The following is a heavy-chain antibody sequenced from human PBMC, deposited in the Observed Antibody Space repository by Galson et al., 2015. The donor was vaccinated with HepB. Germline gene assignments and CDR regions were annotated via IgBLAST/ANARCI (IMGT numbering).Heavy chain of an antibody. Sequence: SVKVSCKASGYTFTSYGISWVRQAPGQGLEWMGWISAYNGNTNYAQKLQGRVTMTTDTSTSTAYMELSSLRSEDTAVYYCARALRGSAAMPPGFDYRGQGTLVTVSS. D-gene: IGHD2-2*01. V-gene: IGHV1-18*04. J-gene: IGHJ4*02. CDR2: ISAYNGNT. CDR3: ARALRGSAAMPPGFDY. CDR1: GYTFTSYG.